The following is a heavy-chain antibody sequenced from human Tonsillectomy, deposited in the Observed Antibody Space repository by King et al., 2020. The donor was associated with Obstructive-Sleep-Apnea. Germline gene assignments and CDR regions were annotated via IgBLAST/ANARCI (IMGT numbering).Heavy chain of an antibody. D-gene: IGHD3-16*01. CDR1: GFTFSSYA. V-gene: IGHV3-30*04. Sequence: VQLVESGGGVVQPGRSLRLSCAASGFTFSSYAMHWVRQAPGKGLEWVAVISYDGSNKYYADSVKSRFTISRDNSKNTLYLQMNSLRAEDTAVYYCARGNYDYVWGSPDYWGQGTLVTVSS. CDR2: ISYDGSNK. CDR3: ARGNYDYVWGSPDY. J-gene: IGHJ4*02.